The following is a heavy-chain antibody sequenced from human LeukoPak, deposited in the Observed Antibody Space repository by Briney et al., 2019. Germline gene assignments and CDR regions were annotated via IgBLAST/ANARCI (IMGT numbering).Heavy chain of an antibody. D-gene: IGHD6-13*01. Sequence: ASVKVSCKASGYTFTSYYMHWVRQAPGQGLEWMGIINPSGGSTSYAQKFQGRVTITADESTSTAYMELSSLRSEDTAVYYCARVRVGSWYYFDYWGQGTLVTVSS. V-gene: IGHV1-46*01. CDR1: GYTFTSYY. J-gene: IGHJ4*02. CDR3: ARVRVGSWYYFDY. CDR2: INPSGGST.